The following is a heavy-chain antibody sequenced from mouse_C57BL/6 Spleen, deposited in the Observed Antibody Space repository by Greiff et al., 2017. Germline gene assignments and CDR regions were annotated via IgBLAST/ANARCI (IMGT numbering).Heavy chain of an antibody. CDR2: ISSGSSTI. CDR1: GFTFSDYG. CDR3: ARPRYSNYGYYFDV. V-gene: IGHV5-17*01. D-gene: IGHD2-5*01. Sequence: EVKLVESGGGLVKPGGSLKLSCAASGFTFSDYGMHWVRQAPEKGLEWVAYISSGSSTIYYADTVKGRFTIARDNAKITLFLQMTSLGSEDTAMYYCARPRYSNYGYYFDVWGTGTTVTVSS. J-gene: IGHJ1*03.